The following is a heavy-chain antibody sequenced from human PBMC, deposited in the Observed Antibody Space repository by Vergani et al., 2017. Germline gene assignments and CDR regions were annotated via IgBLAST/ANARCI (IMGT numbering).Heavy chain of an antibody. CDR3: ARDQFNYYDSSGYRYFDY. CDR2: INPSGGHT. V-gene: IGHV1-46*01. CDR1: GYTFSNYY. J-gene: IGHJ4*02. D-gene: IGHD3-22*01. Sequence: QVQVVQSGAEVKKSGASVKVSCKTSGYTFSNYYMHWVRQAPGQGLEWMGIINPSGGHTNYAQKFQGRVTMTRDTSTSTVYMELSSLRSEDTAVYYCARDQFNYYDSSGYRYFDYWGQGTLVTVSS.